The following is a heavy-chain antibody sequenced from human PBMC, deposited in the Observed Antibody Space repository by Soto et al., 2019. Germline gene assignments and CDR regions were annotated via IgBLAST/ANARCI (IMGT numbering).Heavy chain of an antibody. CDR2: IIPIFNST. V-gene: IGHV1-69*06. J-gene: IGHJ4*02. Sequence: QVQLVQSGAEVKTPGSSLKVSCKVSGSRFSNYVISWVRQAPGHGLEWLGRIIPIFNSTKYAQSFQGRVTITADKSTSTGSLELSSLRSDDTAVYYWAREGRGKKAGYNGLVSLGYWGQGTLVTVSS. D-gene: IGHD2-2*02. CDR3: AREGRGKKAGYNGLVSLGY. CDR1: GSRFSNYV.